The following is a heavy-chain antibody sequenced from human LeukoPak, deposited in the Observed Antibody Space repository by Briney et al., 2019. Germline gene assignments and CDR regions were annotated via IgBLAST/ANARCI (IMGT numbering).Heavy chain of an antibody. CDR2: ISGSATGYMT. D-gene: IGHD1-26*01. Sequence: GGSLRLSCAASGFTFNTYGMSWVRHSPGKGLEWVSAISGSATGYMTNYADSVKGRFTISRDNDKNTLYLQMSSLRVEDTAVYYCGRDFGLSGTKRSFDLWGQGTMVTVSS. CDR1: GFTFNTYG. J-gene: IGHJ3*01. V-gene: IGHV3-23*01. CDR3: GRDFGLSGTKRSFDL.